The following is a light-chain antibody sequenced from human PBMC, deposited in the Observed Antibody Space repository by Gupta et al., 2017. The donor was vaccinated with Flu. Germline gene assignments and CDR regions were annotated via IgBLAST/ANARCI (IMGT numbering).Light chain of an antibody. CDR2: EVS. J-gene: IGLJ3*02. CDR3: SSYTSSSTRV. Sequence: QSALTQPASVSASPGQSITMSCTGTSSDVGGYNYVSWYQQHPGKAPKLMIYEVSNRSSGVSNRFSGSKSGNTASLTISGLQAEDEADYYCSSYTSSSTRVFGGGTKLTVL. V-gene: IGLV2-14*01. CDR1: SSDVGGYNY.